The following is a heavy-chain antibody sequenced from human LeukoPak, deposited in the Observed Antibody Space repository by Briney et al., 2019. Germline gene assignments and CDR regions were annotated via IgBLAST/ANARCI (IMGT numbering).Heavy chain of an antibody. CDR2: ISSSGSTI. CDR3: ARDSYYCGGDCYWEDYFDY. Sequence: PGGSLRLSCAASGFTFSDYYMSWIRQAPGKGLEWVSYISSSGSTIYYADSVKGRFTISRDNAKNSLYLQMNSLRAEDTAVYYCARDSYYCGGDCYWEDYFDYWGQGTLVTVSS. V-gene: IGHV3-11*04. CDR1: GFTFSDYY. J-gene: IGHJ4*02. D-gene: IGHD2-21*02.